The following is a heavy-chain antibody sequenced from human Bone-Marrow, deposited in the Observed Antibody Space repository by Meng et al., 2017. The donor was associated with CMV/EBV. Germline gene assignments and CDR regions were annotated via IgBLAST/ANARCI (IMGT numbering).Heavy chain of an antibody. CDR3: ARWAQRISFFGVVGGYFDN. CDR1: RGSISSDNYY. CDR2: IYYSGST. V-gene: IGHV4-39*07. D-gene: IGHD3-3*01. J-gene: IGHJ4*02. Sequence: SETLSLTCTVSRGSISSDNYYWGWIRQPPGKGLEWIGNIYYSGSTYYNPSLKSRFTISLDTSKNQFSLKLTSVTAADTAVYYCARWAQRISFFGVVGGYFDNWGLGALVTVSS.